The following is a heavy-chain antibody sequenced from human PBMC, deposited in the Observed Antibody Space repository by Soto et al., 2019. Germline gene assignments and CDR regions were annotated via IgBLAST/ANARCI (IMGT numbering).Heavy chain of an antibody. CDR1: GGSVTSRSYY. CDR3: ATIGIVGATSVDY. D-gene: IGHD1-26*01. Sequence: SETLSLTCTVSGGSVTSRSYYWSWIRRPPGKGLEWIGFISTSGSTNDNPSLKSRVTISLDTSKNQFSLKLSSVTAADTAVYYCATIGIVGATSVDYWGQGTLVTVSS. V-gene: IGHV4-61*01. CDR2: ISTSGST. J-gene: IGHJ4*02.